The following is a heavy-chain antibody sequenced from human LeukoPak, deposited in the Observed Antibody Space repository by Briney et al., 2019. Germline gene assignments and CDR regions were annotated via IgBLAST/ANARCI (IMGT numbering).Heavy chain of an antibody. J-gene: IGHJ4*02. V-gene: IGHV3-11*01. D-gene: IGHD1-26*01. CDR2: ISDSTNTI. CDR3: ARAVGASEGVDY. Sequence: KPGGSLRLSCAASGFTFSDYYMTWIRQAPGEGLEWVSYISDSTNTIYYADSVKGRFTISRDNAKNSLYLQMNSLRAEDTAVYYCARAVGASEGVDYWGQGTLVTVSS. CDR1: GFTFSDYY.